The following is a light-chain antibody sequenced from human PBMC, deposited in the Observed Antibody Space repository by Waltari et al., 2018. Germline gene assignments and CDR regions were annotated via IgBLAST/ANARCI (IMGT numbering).Light chain of an antibody. CDR1: TFSRQY. Sequence: SHELTQPPSVSEPPGQTARITCPGETFSRQYAFWYQQKAGQAPVLVIYKDKERPSGIPERYSGSSSGTTVTLTISGVQAEDEADYYCQSSDTSGSYAVFGGGTRLTVV. V-gene: IGLV3-25*03. CDR3: QSSDTSGSYAV. J-gene: IGLJ3*02. CDR2: KDK.